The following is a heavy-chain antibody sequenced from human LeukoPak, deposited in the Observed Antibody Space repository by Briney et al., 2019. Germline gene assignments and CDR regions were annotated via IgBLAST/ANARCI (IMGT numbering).Heavy chain of an antibody. Sequence: GGSLRLACAASGFTFNTYEMNWVRQASGKGLEWVSYISSSGGTNFYADSVKGRFTISRDNAKNSLYLQINSLRAEDTAIYYCARATYSGSYFGLWGQGTLVTVSS. J-gene: IGHJ5*02. V-gene: IGHV3-48*03. CDR1: GFTFNTYE. CDR2: ISSSGGTN. D-gene: IGHD1-26*01. CDR3: ARATYSGSYFGL.